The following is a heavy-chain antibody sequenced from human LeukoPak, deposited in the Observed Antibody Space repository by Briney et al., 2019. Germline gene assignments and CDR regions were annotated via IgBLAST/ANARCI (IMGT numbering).Heavy chain of an antibody. V-gene: IGHV4-39*01. Sequence: PSETLSLTGTVSGGSLSSSSYYWGWIRQPPGKGLEWIGSIYYSGSTYYNPSPKSRVTISVDTSKNQFSLKLSSVTAADTAVYYCASDDPLRAFDIWGQGTMVTVSS. CDR1: GGSLSSSSYY. D-gene: IGHD3-10*01. CDR3: ASDDPLRAFDI. J-gene: IGHJ3*02. CDR2: IYYSGST.